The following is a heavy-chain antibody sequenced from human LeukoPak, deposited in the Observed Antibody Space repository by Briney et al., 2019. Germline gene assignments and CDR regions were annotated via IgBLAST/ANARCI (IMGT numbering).Heavy chain of an antibody. CDR1: GFTFSSYA. D-gene: IGHD3-10*01. V-gene: IGHV3-23*01. J-gene: IGHJ4*02. CDR2: ISGSGSSGNT. Sequence: GGSLRLSCAASGFTFSSYAMSWVRQAPGKGLEWVSGISGSGSSGNTYYGDSVKGRFTISRDNSKNTLYLQMDSLRAEDTTVYFCAKDGSGKRRYYFDYWGQGTLVTVSS. CDR3: AKDGSGKRRYYFDY.